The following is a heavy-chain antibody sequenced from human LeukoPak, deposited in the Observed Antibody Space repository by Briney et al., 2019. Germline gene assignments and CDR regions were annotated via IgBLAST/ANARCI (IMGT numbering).Heavy chain of an antibody. D-gene: IGHD3-22*01. CDR2: INPSGGST. Sequence: ASVKVSCKASGYTFTSYYMHWVRQAPGQGLEWMGIINPSGGSTSYAQKFQGRVTMTRDTSTSTVYMELSSLRSEDTAVYYCARGEYYYDSSGYPYAHSPHTADAFDIWGQGTMVTVSS. J-gene: IGHJ3*02. V-gene: IGHV1-46*01. CDR1: GYTFTSYY. CDR3: ARGEYYYDSSGYPYAHSPHTADAFDI.